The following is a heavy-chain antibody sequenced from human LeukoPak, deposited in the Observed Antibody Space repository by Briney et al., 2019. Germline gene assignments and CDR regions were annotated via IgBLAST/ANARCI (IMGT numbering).Heavy chain of an antibody. D-gene: IGHD2-15*01. CDR3: AKDRCSGGSCYFDY. CDR2: ISASGGST. J-gene: IGHJ4*02. CDR1: GFTFSSYV. Sequence: GGPLRLSCAASGFTFSSYVMNWVRQAPGKGLEWVSAISASGGSTYYADSVKGRFTISRDNSKNTLYLQMNSLRAEDTAVYHCAKDRCSGGSCYFDYWGQGTLVTVSS. V-gene: IGHV3-23*01.